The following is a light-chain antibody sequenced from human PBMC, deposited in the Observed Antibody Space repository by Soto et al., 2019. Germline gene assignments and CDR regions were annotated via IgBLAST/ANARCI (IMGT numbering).Light chain of an antibody. CDR2: DAS. J-gene: IGKJ1*01. Sequence: DIQMTQSPSTLSASVGDRVTITCRASQSISSWLAWYQQKPGKAPKLLIYDASSLESGVPSRFSGSGSGTEFTLTISSLQPDDLATYYCQLYNSYSTFGQGTKVEIK. CDR1: QSISSW. V-gene: IGKV1-5*01. CDR3: QLYNSYST.